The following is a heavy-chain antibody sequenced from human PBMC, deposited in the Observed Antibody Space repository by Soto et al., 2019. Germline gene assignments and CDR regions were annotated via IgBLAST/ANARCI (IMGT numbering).Heavy chain of an antibody. J-gene: IGHJ6*02. CDR3: ARALPRGFLEWLPNYYYYGMDV. D-gene: IGHD3-3*01. CDR1: GYTFTSYY. V-gene: IGHV1-46*01. Sequence: GASVKVSCKASGYTFTSYYMHWVRQAPGQGLEWMGIINPSGGSTSYAQKFQGRVTMTRDTSTSTVYMELSSLRSEDTAVYYCARALPRGFLEWLPNYYYYGMDVWGQGTTVTVSS. CDR2: INPSGGST.